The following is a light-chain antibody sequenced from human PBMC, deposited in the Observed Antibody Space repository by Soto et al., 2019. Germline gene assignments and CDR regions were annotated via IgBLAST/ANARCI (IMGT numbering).Light chain of an antibody. CDR1: QSVSSN. Sequence: EIVMTQSPATLSVSPGERATLSCRASQSVSSNLAWYQQKPGQAPRLLIYGESTRTTSIPARFSGSGSGTEFTLTIISLQSEDVAVYYCQQYNTWPPYTFGQGTKLAIK. V-gene: IGKV3-15*01. CDR2: GES. J-gene: IGKJ2*01. CDR3: QQYNTWPPYT.